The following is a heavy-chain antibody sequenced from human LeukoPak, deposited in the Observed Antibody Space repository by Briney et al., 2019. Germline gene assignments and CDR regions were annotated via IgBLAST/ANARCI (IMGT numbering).Heavy chain of an antibody. V-gene: IGHV4-30-2*01. CDR3: ARMVVDVTRWFDP. D-gene: IGHD2-15*01. CDR2: IYHGGST. J-gene: IGHJ5*02. Sequence: PSETLSLTCDVSGDSMSSSRYSWSWIRQPPGKGLEWIGYIYHGGSTHYNPSLKSRVTISVDRSKKQFSLNLSSVTAADTVVYYCARMVVDVTRWFDPWGQGTLVTVSS. CDR1: GDSMSSSRYS.